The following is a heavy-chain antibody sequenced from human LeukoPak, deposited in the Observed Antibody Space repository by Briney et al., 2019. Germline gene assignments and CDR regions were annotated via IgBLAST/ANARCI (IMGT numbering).Heavy chain of an antibody. CDR3: AKAYSSGYWDYFDY. Sequence: GRSLRLSCAASGFIFRNYAMSWVRQAPGKGLEWVSGISGSGGTTYYADSVKGRFPISRDNSKNTLYMEMNSLRAEDSAVYYCAKAYSSGYWDYFDYWGQGTLVTVSS. J-gene: IGHJ4*02. CDR1: GFIFRNYA. V-gene: IGHV3-23*01. CDR2: ISGSGGTT. D-gene: IGHD3-22*01.